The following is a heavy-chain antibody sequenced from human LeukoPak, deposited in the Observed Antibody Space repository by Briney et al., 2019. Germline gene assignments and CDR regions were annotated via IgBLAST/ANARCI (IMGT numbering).Heavy chain of an antibody. CDR3: ARDLGLEAFDI. CDR2: IYYSGST. CDR1: GGSISSYY. Sequence: PSETLSLTCTVSGGSISSYYWSWIRQPPGKGLEWIGYIYYSGSTNYNPSLNSRVTISVDTSKNQFSLKLSSVTAADTAVYYCARDLGLEAFDIWGQGTMVTVSS. V-gene: IGHV4-59*01. J-gene: IGHJ3*02. D-gene: IGHD3-22*01.